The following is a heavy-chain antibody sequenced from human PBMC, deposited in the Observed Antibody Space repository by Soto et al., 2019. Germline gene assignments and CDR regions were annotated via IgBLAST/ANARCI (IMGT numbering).Heavy chain of an antibody. J-gene: IGHJ3*02. Sequence: QLQLQESGPGLVKPSENLSLTCTVSGGSISSSSYYWGWIRQPPGKGLEWIGSIYYSGSTYYNPSLKSRVTISVDTSKNQFSLKLSSVTAADTAVYYCARHLFSSGWYLIWGQGTMVTVSS. CDR1: GGSISSSSYY. D-gene: IGHD6-19*01. V-gene: IGHV4-39*01. CDR2: IYYSGST. CDR3: ARHLFSSGWYLI.